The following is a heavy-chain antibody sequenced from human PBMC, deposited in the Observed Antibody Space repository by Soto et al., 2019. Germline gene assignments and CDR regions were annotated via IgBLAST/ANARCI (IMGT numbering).Heavy chain of an antibody. Sequence: SETLSLTCTVSGGSISSGDYYWRWIRQPPGKGLEWIGYIYYNGSTYYNPSLKSRVTISVDTSKNQFSLKLSSVTAADTAVYYCARELSEHSYGPGEVYWGQGTLVTVSS. CDR1: GGSISSGDYY. V-gene: IGHV4-30-4*01. CDR3: ARELSEHSYGPGEVY. J-gene: IGHJ4*02. D-gene: IGHD5-18*01. CDR2: IYYNGST.